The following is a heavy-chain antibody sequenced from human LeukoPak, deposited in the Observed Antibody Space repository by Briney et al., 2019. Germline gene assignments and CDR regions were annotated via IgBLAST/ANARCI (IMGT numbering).Heavy chain of an antibody. CDR3: AESREKRNLIPEFGY. J-gene: IGHJ4*01. Sequence: PGGSLRLSCAASGFTFSRHWMSWVRQAPGKGLEWVSAISGSGGSTYYADSVKGRFTISRDNSKNTLYLQMNSLRAEDTAVYYCAESREKRNLIPEFGYWGQGTLGTVSS. CDR2: ISGSGGST. D-gene: IGHD1-14*01. V-gene: IGHV3-23*01. CDR1: GFTFSRHW.